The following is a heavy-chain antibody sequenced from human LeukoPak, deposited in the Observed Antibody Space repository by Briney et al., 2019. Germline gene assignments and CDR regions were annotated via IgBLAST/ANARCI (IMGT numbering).Heavy chain of an antibody. CDR2: ISYDGSNK. D-gene: IGHD5/OR15-5a*01. CDR3: AKYGGYCVWVPLAFDI. V-gene: IGHV3-30*18. Sequence: GGSLSLSCAASGFTLSSYGMHWVRQAPGKGLEWVAVISYDGSNKYYADSVKGRFTISRDNSKNTLYLQMNSLRAEDTAVYYCAKYGGYCVWVPLAFDIWGQGTMGTVSS. CDR1: GFTLSSYG. J-gene: IGHJ3*02.